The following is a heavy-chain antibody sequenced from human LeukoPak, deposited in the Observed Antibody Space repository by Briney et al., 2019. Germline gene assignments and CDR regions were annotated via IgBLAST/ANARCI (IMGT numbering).Heavy chain of an antibody. CDR3: ARDLVGVVVPAAIGRFDP. D-gene: IGHD2-2*02. J-gene: IGHJ5*02. CDR1: GFTFRSYA. Sequence: PGGSLRLSCAASGFTFRSYAMYWVRQAPGKGLEWVAVISYDGSNKYYADSVKGRFTISRDNSKNTLYLQMNSLRAEDTAVYYCARDLVGVVVPAAIGRFDPWGQGTLVTVSS. V-gene: IGHV3-30-3*01. CDR2: ISYDGSNK.